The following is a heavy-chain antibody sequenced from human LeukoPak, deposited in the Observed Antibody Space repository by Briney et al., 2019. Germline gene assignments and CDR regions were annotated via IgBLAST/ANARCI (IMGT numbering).Heavy chain of an antibody. CDR3: ARWIDGFDV. CDR2: ITSGGGSI. V-gene: IGHV3-11*01. J-gene: IGHJ3*01. CDR1: GFTFSDYS. D-gene: IGHD2-2*03. Sequence: PGRSLRLSCTASGFTFSDYSLSWIRQSPGKGLEWISYITSGGGSIFYADFVEGRFTISRDNAENSLYLQLNSLRDEDTAVYYCARWIDGFDVGGQGKMATVSS.